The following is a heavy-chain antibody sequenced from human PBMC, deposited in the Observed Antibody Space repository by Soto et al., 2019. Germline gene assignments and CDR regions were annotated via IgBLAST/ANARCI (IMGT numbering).Heavy chain of an antibody. V-gene: IGHV4-59*01. CDR1: GGSISSYY. Sequence: LSLTCTVSGGSISSYYWSWIRQPPGKGLEWIGYIYYSGSTNYNPSLKSRVTISVDTSKNQFSLKLSSVTAADTAVYYCASGVLDNYYYYGMDVWGQGTTVTVSS. CDR3: ASGVLDNYYYYGMDV. D-gene: IGHD3-3*01. J-gene: IGHJ6*02. CDR2: IYYSGST.